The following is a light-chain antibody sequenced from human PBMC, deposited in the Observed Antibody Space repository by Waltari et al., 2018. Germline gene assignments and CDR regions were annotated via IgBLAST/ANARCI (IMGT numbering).Light chain of an antibody. Sequence: QSALTQPASVSGSPGQSITISCTGTSSDVGGYNHVSWYQQHPDKAPKLMIYDVINRPSGVSNRFSGSKSGNTASLTISGLQAEDEADYYCSSYTSTITVVFGGGTKLTVL. CDR3: SSYTSTITVV. CDR2: DVI. J-gene: IGLJ3*02. CDR1: SSDVGGYNH. V-gene: IGLV2-14*01.